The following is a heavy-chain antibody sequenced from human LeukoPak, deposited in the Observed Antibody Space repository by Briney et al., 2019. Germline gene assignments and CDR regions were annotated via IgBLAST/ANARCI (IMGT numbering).Heavy chain of an antibody. J-gene: IGHJ4*02. Sequence: PSQTLSLTCAVSGGSISSGGYSWSWIRQPPGKGLEWIGYIYYSGSTYYNPSLKSRVTISVDTSKNQFSLKLSSVTAADTAVYYCARNRLDDSSGYYENDYWGQGTLVTVSS. CDR2: IYYSGST. D-gene: IGHD3-22*01. V-gene: IGHV4-31*11. CDR1: GGSISSGGYS. CDR3: ARNRLDDSSGYYENDY.